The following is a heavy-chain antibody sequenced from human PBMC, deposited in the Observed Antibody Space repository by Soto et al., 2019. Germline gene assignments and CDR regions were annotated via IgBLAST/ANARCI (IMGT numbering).Heavy chain of an antibody. CDR2: IIPVLDMP. CDR3: ARGIAAGTDY. D-gene: IGHD6-13*01. V-gene: IGHV1-69*02. J-gene: IGHJ4*02. Sequence: QVQLVQSGAEVKKPGSSVKVSCKASGDTLSTYTISWVRQAPEQGLEWMGWIIPVLDMPIYAQKFQGRVTVXSEKSTSTVYMELSSLRSDDTAVYYCARGIAAGTDYWGQGTLVTVSS. CDR1: GDTLSTYT.